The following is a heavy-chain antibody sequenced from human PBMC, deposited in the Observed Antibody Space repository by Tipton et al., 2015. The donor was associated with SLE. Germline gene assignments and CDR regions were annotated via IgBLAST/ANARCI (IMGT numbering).Heavy chain of an antibody. CDR3: AREVGATFFDY. J-gene: IGHJ4*02. D-gene: IGHD1-26*01. CDR2: IYYSGST. CDR1: GGSISSYY. Sequence: TLSLTCTVSGGSISSYYWSWIRQPPGKGLEWIGYIYYSGSTNYNPPLKSRVTISVDTSKNQFSLKLSSVTAADTAVYYCAREVGATFFDYWGQGTLVTVSS. V-gene: IGHV4-59*01.